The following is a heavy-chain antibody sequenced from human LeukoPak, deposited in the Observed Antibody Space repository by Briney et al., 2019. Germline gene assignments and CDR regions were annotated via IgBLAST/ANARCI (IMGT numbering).Heavy chain of an antibody. CDR1: RFTFSNYA. J-gene: IGHJ4*02. CDR2: ISGSGGSA. Sequence: GGSLRLSCAASRFTFSNYAMSWVRQAPGKGLEWVSVISGSGGSANYADSVKGRFTVSRDNSKNTLLLQMNSLRAEDTALYYCAKSMRGYYRFDYWGQGTLVTVSS. CDR3: AKSMRGYYRFDY. D-gene: IGHD3-3*01. V-gene: IGHV3-23*01.